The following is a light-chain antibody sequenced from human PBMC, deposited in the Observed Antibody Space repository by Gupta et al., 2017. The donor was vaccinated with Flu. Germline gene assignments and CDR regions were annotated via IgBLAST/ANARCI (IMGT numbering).Light chain of an antibody. CDR3: AAWDDSLSVL. CDR2: RNK. Sequence: QSVLTQPPSASGTPGQRVTISCSGSSSNIGSNYVYWYQQLPGTAPKLLIYRNKQRPSGVPDRFSGSKSGTSASLAISGLRSEDEADYYCAAWDDSLSVLIGGGTKLTVL. J-gene: IGLJ2*01. V-gene: IGLV1-47*01. CDR1: SSNIGSNY.